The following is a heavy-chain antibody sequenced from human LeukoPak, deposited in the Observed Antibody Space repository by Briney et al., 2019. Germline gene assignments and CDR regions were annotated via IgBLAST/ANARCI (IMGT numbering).Heavy chain of an antibody. Sequence: EASVKVSCKASGFTFTSSAVQWVRQARGQRLEWIGWIVVGSGNTNYAQKFQERVTITRDMSTSTAYMELSSLRSEDTAVYYCAAETTTTVTTEDYWGQGTLVTVSS. CDR1: GFTFTSSA. D-gene: IGHD4-17*01. CDR3: AAETTTTVTTEDY. CDR2: IVVGSGNT. J-gene: IGHJ4*02. V-gene: IGHV1-58*01.